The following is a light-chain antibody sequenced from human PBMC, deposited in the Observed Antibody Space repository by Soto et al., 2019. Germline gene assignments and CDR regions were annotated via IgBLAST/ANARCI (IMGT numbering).Light chain of an antibody. V-gene: IGKV3-11*01. CDR1: QSVSSY. J-gene: IGKJ4*01. CDR3: QQRRNWPLT. CDR2: DAS. Sequence: EIVLTQSPATLSLSPGERATLSCRASQSVSSYLAWYQQKPGQAPRLLIYDASNRATGIPSRFSGSGSGTDFTLTISSLEPADFAIYHCQQRRNWPLTFGGGTKVEI.